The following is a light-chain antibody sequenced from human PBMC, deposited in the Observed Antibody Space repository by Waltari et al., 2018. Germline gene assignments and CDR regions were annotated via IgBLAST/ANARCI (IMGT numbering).Light chain of an antibody. CDR1: SSDVGSYNL. J-gene: IGLJ3*02. CDR3: CSYAGSSTPWV. Sequence: QSALTQPASVSGSPGQSITISCTGTSSDVGSYNLVSWYQQHPGKAPKLMIYEVSKRPSVVSSRFSGSKSGNTASLTISGHQAEDEADYYCCSYAGSSTPWVFGGGTKLTVL. V-gene: IGLV2-23*02. CDR2: EVS.